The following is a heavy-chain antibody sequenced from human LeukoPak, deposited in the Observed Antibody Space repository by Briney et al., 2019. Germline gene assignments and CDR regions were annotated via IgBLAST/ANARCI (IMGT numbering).Heavy chain of an antibody. CDR2: ISAYNGNT. CDR3: AKGRLRYCSGGTCYPFDY. Sequence: ASVKVSCKASGYTFTSYGISWVRQAPGQGLEWMGWISAYNGNTNYAQKLQGRVTMTTDTSTSTAYMELRSLRPEDTAVYYCAKGRLRYCSGGTCYPFDYWGQGALVTVSS. CDR1: GYTFTSYG. V-gene: IGHV1-18*01. J-gene: IGHJ4*02. D-gene: IGHD2-15*01.